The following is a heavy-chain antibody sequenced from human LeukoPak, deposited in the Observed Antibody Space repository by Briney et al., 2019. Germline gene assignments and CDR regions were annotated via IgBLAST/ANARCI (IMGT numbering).Heavy chain of an antibody. CDR3: ARARDSSGYYDWFDP. CDR2: ISANSGNT. V-gene: IGHV1-8*01. J-gene: IGHJ5*02. CDR1: GYTFTSYD. Sequence: SVSLSCTASGYTFTSYDINCVRRAPGQGLGWRGWISANSGNTGYAQKFQGRVTMTRSTSTSTAYMELSSLRSEDTAVYYCARARDSSGYYDWFDPWGQGTLVTVSS. D-gene: IGHD3-22*01.